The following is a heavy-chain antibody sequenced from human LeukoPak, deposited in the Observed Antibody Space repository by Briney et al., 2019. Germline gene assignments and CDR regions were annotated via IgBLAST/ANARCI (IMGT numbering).Heavy chain of an antibody. D-gene: IGHD2-2*01. J-gene: IGHJ4*02. CDR3: ARLGDIVVVPAVYFDY. V-gene: IGHV4-4*07. CDR1: GGSISSYY. Sequence: SETLSLTCTVSGGSISSYYWSWIRQPAGPGLEWIGRIYTSGSTNYNPSLKSRVTMSVDTSKNQFSLKLGSVTAADTAVYYCARLGDIVVVPAVYFDYWGQGTLVTVSS. CDR2: IYTSGST.